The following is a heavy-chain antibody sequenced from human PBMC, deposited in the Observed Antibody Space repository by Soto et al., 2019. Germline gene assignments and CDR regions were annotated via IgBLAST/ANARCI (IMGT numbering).Heavy chain of an antibody. J-gene: IGHJ6*02. D-gene: IGHD6-13*01. CDR3: ARNQIAAAGMFAHGMDV. V-gene: IGHV3-33*01. CDR2: IWYDGNTK. CDR1: KFTFNHYG. Sequence: QVQLVESGGGVVQPGRSLRLSCAASKFTFNHYGMHWVRQAPGKGLEWVAVIWYDGNTKYNTDSVKGRFTISRDNSKNTVYLQMNSLRAEDTAVYYCARNQIAAAGMFAHGMDVWGQGTTVTVSS.